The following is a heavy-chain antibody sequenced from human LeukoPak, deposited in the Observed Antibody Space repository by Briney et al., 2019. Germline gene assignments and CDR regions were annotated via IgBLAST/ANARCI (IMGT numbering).Heavy chain of an antibody. J-gene: IGHJ5*02. CDR3: ARYSNAVAGARWFDH. CDR2: IYYTGST. D-gene: IGHD2-21*01. Sequence: PSETLSLTCTVSGGSLSSYYWSWIRQPPGRELEWIGYIYYTGSTNYNPSLRSRVTISLDTSKSQFSLKLSSVTAADTAVYYRARYSNAVAGARWFDHWGQGTLVTVSS. V-gene: IGHV4-59*01. CDR1: GGSLSSYY.